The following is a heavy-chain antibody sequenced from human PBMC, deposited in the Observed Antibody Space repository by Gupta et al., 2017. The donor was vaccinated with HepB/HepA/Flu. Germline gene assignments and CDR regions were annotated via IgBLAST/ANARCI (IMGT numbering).Heavy chain of an antibody. V-gene: IGHV3-23*04. J-gene: IGHJ5*01. CDR2: ISGTDTDT. D-gene: IGHD4-17*01. CDR1: GFSFRTFA. Sequence: EVQLVESGGGLLQPGESLRRSCAASGFSFRTFAMTWVRQAPGKGLEWVSSISGTDTDTHYADSVKGRFTISRDNSKKTVYLQMNSLRAEDTAVYYCAKVGNGDYDWFDTWGNGTLGTVSS. CDR3: AKVGNGDYDWFDT.